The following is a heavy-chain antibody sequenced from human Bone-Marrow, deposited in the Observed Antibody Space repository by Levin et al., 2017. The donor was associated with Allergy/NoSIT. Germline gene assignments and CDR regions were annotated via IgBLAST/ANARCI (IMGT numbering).Heavy chain of an antibody. CDR1: GFTFSSYG. CDR3: AKDYIASSTRSVVAAPLYYYYYYYMDV. D-gene: IGHD2-15*01. CDR2: ISYDGSNK. Sequence: GGSLRLSCAASGFTFSSYGMHWVRQAPGKGLEWVAVISYDGSNKYYADSVKGRFTISRDNSKNTLYLQMNSLRAEDTAVYYCAKDYIASSTRSVVAAPLYYYYYYYMDVWGKGTTVTVSS. J-gene: IGHJ6*03. V-gene: IGHV3-30*18.